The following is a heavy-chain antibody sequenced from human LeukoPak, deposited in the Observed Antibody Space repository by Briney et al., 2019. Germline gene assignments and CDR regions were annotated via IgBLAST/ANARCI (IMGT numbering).Heavy chain of an antibody. V-gene: IGHV1-2*02. J-gene: IGHJ5*02. CDR3: ARVLGSRVDP. Sequence: ASVKVSCKTSGYTFTASYMHWVRQAPGQGLEWMGWNNPNSGETNYAPKFQGRVTMTRGTSISTAYMEVTRLTSDDTAIYYCARVLGSRVDPWGQGTLVTVSS. CDR1: GYTFTASY. CDR2: NNPNSGET.